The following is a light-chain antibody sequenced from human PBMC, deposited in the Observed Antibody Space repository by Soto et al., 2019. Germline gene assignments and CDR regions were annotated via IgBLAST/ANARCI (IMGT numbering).Light chain of an antibody. CDR1: QSVSSW. V-gene: IGKV1-5*01. CDR3: QHYKSYCFT. CDR2: DAS. Sequence: DIQMTQSPSTLSASLGDRVTITCRASQSVSSWLAWYQQKPGKAPKLLIYDASSLESGVPSRYSGSGSGTEFALTISSLQPDDFATDYCQHYKSYCFTFGPGTNVELK. J-gene: IGKJ3*01.